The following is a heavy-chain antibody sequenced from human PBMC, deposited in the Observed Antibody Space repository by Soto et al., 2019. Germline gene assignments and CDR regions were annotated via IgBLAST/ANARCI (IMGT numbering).Heavy chain of an antibody. V-gene: IGHV4-30-4*01. J-gene: IGHJ6*02. D-gene: IGHD5-12*01. Sequence: PSETRSRTWTVSGASISSGGYYWTWIRQPPEKGLEWIGYIYYSGTTYYNPSLKSRVSISLDTSKNRFSLQLTSVTAADTGVYYCALRFGTAWGQGTTVTVSS. CDR3: ALRFGTA. CDR2: IYYSGTT. CDR1: GASISSGGYY.